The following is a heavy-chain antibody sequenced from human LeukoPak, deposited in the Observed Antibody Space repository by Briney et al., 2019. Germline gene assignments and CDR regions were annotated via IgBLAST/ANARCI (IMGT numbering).Heavy chain of an antibody. CDR3: ARDLGGLWTF. D-gene: IGHD3-16*01. Sequence: GGSLRLSCAASGFTFSSYAMYWVRQAPGKGLEWVAVISYDGSNKYYADSVKGRFTISRDNAKNTLYLQMNSLRVEDTAVYYCARDLGGLWTFWGQGTLVTVSS. J-gene: IGHJ4*02. CDR1: GFTFSSYA. CDR2: ISYDGSNK. V-gene: IGHV3-30-3*01.